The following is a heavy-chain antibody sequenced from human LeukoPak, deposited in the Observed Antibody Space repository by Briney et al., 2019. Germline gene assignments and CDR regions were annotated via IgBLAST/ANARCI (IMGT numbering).Heavy chain of an antibody. CDR1: GFTFGDYA. J-gene: IGHJ4*02. Sequence: GRSLRLSCTASGFTFGDYAMSWVRQAPGKGLEWVGFIRSKAYGGTTEYAASVKGRFTISRDDPKSIAYLQMNSLKTEDTAVYYCTRDPRRYCSSTSCYAGWGQGTLVTVSS. CDR2: IRSKAYGGTT. D-gene: IGHD2-2*01. CDR3: TRDPRRYCSSTSCYAG. V-gene: IGHV3-49*04.